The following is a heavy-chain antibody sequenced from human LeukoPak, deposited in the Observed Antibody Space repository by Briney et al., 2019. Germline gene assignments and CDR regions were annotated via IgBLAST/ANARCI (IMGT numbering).Heavy chain of an antibody. CDR3: AREGYSSGWFRL. D-gene: IGHD6-19*01. CDR2: ISASGGST. J-gene: IGHJ1*01. V-gene: IGHV3-23*01. CDR1: GFTFSSSA. Sequence: PGGSLRLSCAASGFTFSSSAMSWVRQVPGKGLEWVSGISASGGSTYYADSVKGRFTISRDDSKNMVYLQMNSLRAEDTAVYFCAREGYSSGWFRLWGQGTLVTVSS.